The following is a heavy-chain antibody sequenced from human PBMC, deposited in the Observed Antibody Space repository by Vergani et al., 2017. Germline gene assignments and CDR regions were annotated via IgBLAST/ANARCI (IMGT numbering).Heavy chain of an antibody. Sequence: EVQLVESGGGLVKPGGSLRLSCAASGFTFSSYSMNWVRQAPGKGLEWDSSISSSSSYIYYADSVKGRFTISRDNAKNSLYLQMNSLRAEDTAVYYCARDAKNWGRDAFDIWGQGTMVTVSS. D-gene: IGHD7-27*01. CDR3: ARDAKNWGRDAFDI. V-gene: IGHV3-21*01. J-gene: IGHJ3*02. CDR2: ISSSSSYI. CDR1: GFTFSSYS.